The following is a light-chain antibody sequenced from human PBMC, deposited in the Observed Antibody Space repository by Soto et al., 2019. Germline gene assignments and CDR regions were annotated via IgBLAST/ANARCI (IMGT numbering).Light chain of an antibody. Sequence: EIVLTQSPDTLSLSPGERATLSCRASQSVRSTYLAWYQQKPGQAPSLLIYATSSRATGIPDRFSGSGSGTYFTLTISRLEPEDFAVYYCQLYGTAPPRYIFGQGTTLEI. CDR2: ATS. J-gene: IGKJ2*01. CDR1: QSVRSTY. CDR3: QLYGTAPPRYI. V-gene: IGKV3-20*01.